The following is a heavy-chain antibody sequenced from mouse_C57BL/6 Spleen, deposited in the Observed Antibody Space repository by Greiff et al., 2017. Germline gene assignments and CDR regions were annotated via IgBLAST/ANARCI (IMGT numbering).Heavy chain of an antibody. Sequence: EVMLVESGGGLVKPGGSLKLSCAASGFTFSSYAMSWVRQTPEKRLEWVATISDGGSYTYYPDNVKGRFTLSRDNAKNNLYLQMSHLKSEDTAMYYCARDRSGPYAMDYWGQGTSVTVSS. J-gene: IGHJ4*01. D-gene: IGHD3-1*01. V-gene: IGHV5-4*01. CDR1: GFTFSSYA. CDR3: ARDRSGPYAMDY. CDR2: ISDGGSYT.